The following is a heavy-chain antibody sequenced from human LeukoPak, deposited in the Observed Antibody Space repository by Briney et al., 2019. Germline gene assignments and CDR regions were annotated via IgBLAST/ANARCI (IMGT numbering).Heavy chain of an antibody. V-gene: IGHV3-21*01. Sequence: GGPLRISCAASGFTFSSYSMNGVRQASGKELEWVSSISSSSSYIYYADSVKGRFTISRDNAKNSLYLQMNSLRAEDTAVYYCARVTYSSSSNYFDYWGQGTLVTVSS. J-gene: IGHJ4*02. CDR1: GFTFSSYS. D-gene: IGHD6-6*01. CDR3: ARVTYSSSSNYFDY. CDR2: ISSSSSYI.